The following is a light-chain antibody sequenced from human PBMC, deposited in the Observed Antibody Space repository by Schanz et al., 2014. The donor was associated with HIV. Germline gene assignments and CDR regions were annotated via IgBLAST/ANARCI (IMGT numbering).Light chain of an antibody. CDR2: GAS. Sequence: ETVLTQSPGSLSLSPGDRATLSCRASQSLTTNYLAWYQQKLGQAPRLLIYGASNRAPGIPDRFSGSGSGTDFTLSISRLEPEDFAVYFCQQSGTSPQTFGQGTKIELK. CDR1: QSLTTNY. CDR3: QQSGTSPQT. V-gene: IGKV3-20*01. J-gene: IGKJ1*01.